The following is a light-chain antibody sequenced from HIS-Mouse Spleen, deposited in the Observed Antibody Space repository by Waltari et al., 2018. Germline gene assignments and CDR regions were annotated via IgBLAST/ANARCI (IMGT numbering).Light chain of an antibody. CDR1: SSNIGSNY. J-gene: IGLJ3*02. CDR2: RKN. Sequence: QSVLPQPPSASGTPGQRVTISCSGSSSNIGSNYVYCYQQLPGTAPKLLIYRKNQRPSGVPDRFSGSKSGTSASLAISGLRSEDEADYYCAAWDDSLSGPVFGGGTKLTVL. CDR3: AAWDDSLSGPV. V-gene: IGLV1-47*01.